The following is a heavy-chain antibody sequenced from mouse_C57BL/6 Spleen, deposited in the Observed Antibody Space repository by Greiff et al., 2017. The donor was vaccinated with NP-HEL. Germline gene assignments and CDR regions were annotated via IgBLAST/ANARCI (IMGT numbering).Heavy chain of an antibody. CDR1: GYTFTDYY. CDR3: ARCDRYWYFDV. V-gene: IGHV1-26*01. CDR2: INPNNGGT. Sequence: VQLQQSGPELVKPGASVKISCKASGYTFTDYYMNWVKQSHGKSLEWIGDINPNNGGTSYNQKFKGKATLTVDKSSSTAYMELRSLTSEDSAVYYCARCDRYWYFDVWGTGTTVTVSS. J-gene: IGHJ1*03. D-gene: IGHD2-13*01.